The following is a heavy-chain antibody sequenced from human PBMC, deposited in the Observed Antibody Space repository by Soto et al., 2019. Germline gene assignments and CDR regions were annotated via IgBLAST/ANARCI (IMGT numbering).Heavy chain of an antibody. CDR2: IYHSGRT. D-gene: IGHD1-20*01. CDR1: GGSISSSNW. Sequence: QVQLQESGPGLVKPSGTLSLTCAVSGGSISSSNWWSWVRQPPGKGLEGIGEIYHSGRTNYNSSLKSRVTISVDKSKNQFSLKLSSVTAADTAVYYCARDHYNSPNWYFELWGRGTLVTVSS. J-gene: IGHJ2*01. V-gene: IGHV4-4*02. CDR3: ARDHYNSPNWYFEL.